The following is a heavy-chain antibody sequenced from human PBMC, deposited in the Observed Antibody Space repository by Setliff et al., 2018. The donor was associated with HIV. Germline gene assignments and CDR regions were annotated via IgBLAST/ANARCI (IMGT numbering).Heavy chain of an antibody. Sequence: SETLSLTCAVYGGSLSDYYWSWIRQPPGKGLEWLGEIHSSGNTNYSPSLKGRVTISVDTPKNQYSLNLKSVTAADTAVYYCRVWILRDTSDIWGQGTVVTVSS. CDR1: GGSLSDYY. V-gene: IGHV4-34*01. D-gene: IGHD1-1*01. J-gene: IGHJ3*02. CDR3: RVWILRDTSDI. CDR2: IHSSGNT.